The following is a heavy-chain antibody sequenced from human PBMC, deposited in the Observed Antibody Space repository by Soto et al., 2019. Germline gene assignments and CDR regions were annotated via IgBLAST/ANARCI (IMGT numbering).Heavy chain of an antibody. J-gene: IGHJ4*02. CDR3: ARSDGRY. CDR1: GGSIGSYY. V-gene: IGHV4-59*01. Sequence: SETLSLTCTVSGGSIGSYYGSWIRQPPGKGLEWIGYIYYSGSTNYNPSLKSRVTISVDTSKNQFSLKLSSVTAADTAVYYCARSDGRYWGQGTLVTVSS. CDR2: IYYSGST.